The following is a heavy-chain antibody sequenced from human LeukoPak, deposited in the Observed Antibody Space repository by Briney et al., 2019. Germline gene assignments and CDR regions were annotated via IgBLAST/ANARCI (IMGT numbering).Heavy chain of an antibody. CDR3: ARAYYSGSGSYSSRFDP. V-gene: IGHV1-18*01. Sequence: ASVKVSCKASGYTFTSYDINWVRQAPGQGLEWMGWISAYNGNTNYAQRVQGRVTMTTDTSTSTAYMELRSLRSDDTAVYYCARAYYSGSGSYSSRFDPWGQGTLVTVSS. J-gene: IGHJ5*02. CDR1: GYTFTSYD. D-gene: IGHD3-10*01. CDR2: ISAYNGNT.